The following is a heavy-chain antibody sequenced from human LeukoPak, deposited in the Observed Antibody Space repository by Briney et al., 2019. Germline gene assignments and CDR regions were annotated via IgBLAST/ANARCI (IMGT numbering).Heavy chain of an antibody. CDR1: GFTFSSYG. CDR2: IWYDGSNK. CDR3: AKDYYGPSGGIDY. D-gene: IGHD3-10*01. J-gene: IGHJ4*02. Sequence: GGSLRLSCAASGFTFSSYGMHWVRQAPGKGLEWVAVIWYDGSNKYYADSVKGRFTISRDNSKNTLYLQMNSLRAEDTAMYYCAKDYYGPSGGIDYWGQGTLVTVSS. V-gene: IGHV3-33*06.